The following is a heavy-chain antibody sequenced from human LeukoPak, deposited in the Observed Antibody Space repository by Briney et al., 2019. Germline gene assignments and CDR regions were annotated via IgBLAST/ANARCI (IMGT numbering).Heavy chain of an antibody. D-gene: IGHD3-22*01. J-gene: IGHJ4*02. CDR3: AHRRLQGYYYDSSPIYYFDY. V-gene: IGHV2-5*01. CDR2: IYWNDDK. Sequence: SGPTLANPTQTLTLTCTFSGFSLSTSGVGVGWIRQPPGKALEWLALIYWNDDKRYSPSLKSRLTITKDISKNQVVLTMTNMDPVDTATYYCAHRRLQGYYYDSSPIYYFDYWGQGTLVTVSS. CDR1: GFSLSTSGVG.